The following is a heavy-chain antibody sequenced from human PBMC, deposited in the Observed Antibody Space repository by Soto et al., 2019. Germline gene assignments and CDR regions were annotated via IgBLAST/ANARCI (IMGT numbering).Heavy chain of an antibody. CDR3: ARDSGYDFWSGSFRVHYFDY. Sequence: QVQLVQSGAEVKKPGSSAKVSCKASGDSFSAHAVSWVRQAPGQGLEWMGAIIPIFGTRHYAQKFQGRVTITADKSTSTAYMELSSLRSEDTAIYYCARDSGYDFWSGSFRVHYFDYWGQGTLVNVSS. D-gene: IGHD3-3*01. CDR2: IIPIFGTR. CDR1: GDSFSAHA. V-gene: IGHV1-69*06. J-gene: IGHJ4*02.